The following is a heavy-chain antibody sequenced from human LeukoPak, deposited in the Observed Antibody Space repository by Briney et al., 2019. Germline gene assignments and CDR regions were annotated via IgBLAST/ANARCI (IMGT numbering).Heavy chain of an antibody. CDR3: ARRPSRYCSGGSCYGGNFDY. J-gene: IGHJ4*02. Sequence: PSETLSLTCTVSGGSISSSSYYWGWIRQPPGKGLEWIGSIYYSGSTCYNPSLKSRVTISVDTSKNQFSLKLSSVTAADTAVYYCARRPSRYCSGGSCYGGNFDYWGQGTLVTVPS. D-gene: IGHD2-15*01. CDR2: IYYSGST. V-gene: IGHV4-39*01. CDR1: GGSISSSSYY.